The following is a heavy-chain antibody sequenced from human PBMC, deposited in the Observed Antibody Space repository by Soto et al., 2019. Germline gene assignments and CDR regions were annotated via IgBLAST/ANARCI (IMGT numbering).Heavy chain of an antibody. V-gene: IGHV1-18*01. CDR3: ARDDIVVVPAAITGALDY. Sequence: ASVKVSCKASGYTFTSYGISWVRQAPGQGLEWVGWISAYNGNTNYAQKLQGRVTMTTDTSTSTAYMELRSLRSDDTAVYYCARDDIVVVPAAITGALDYWGQGTLVTVSS. CDR1: GYTFTSYG. D-gene: IGHD2-2*01. CDR2: ISAYNGNT. J-gene: IGHJ4*02.